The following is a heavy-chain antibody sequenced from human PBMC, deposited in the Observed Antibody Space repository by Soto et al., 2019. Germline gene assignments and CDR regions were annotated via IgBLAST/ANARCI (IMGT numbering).Heavy chain of an antibody. CDR1: GFTFDNYW. CDR2: INPYGSST. D-gene: IGHD3-16*01. Sequence: VQLVESGGGLVQPGGSLRLSCAASGFTFDNYWMHWVRQTPGKGLMWVSRINPYGSSTTYAESVKGRFAISRDNAKNTVYLQMNSLRAEDTGVYYCARVKLGRYDWFDPWGQGTLVTVSS. J-gene: IGHJ5*02. V-gene: IGHV3-74*01. CDR3: ARVKLGRYDWFDP.